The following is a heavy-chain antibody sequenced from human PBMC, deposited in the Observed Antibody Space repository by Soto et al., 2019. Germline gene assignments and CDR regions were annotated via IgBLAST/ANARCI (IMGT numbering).Heavy chain of an antibody. CDR2: IHAGNGNT. CDR1: GSTFTTYS. Sequence: QVQLVQSGPEMKKPGASVKLSCKASGSTFTTYSMHWVRQAPGQRLEWMGWIHAGNGNTEHSQKFQGRVTITRDTSASTAYLELGSLRSEDTAVYYCARAACSSTSCYNYYAYGMDVWGQGTAVTVS. V-gene: IGHV1-3*01. J-gene: IGHJ6*02. D-gene: IGHD2-2*01. CDR3: ARAACSSTSCYNYYAYGMDV.